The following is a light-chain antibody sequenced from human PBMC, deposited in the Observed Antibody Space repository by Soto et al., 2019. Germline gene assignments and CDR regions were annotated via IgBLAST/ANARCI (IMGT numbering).Light chain of an antibody. J-gene: IGLJ2*01. CDR3: SSYTNTSTLVL. Sequence: QSALTQPASVSASPGQSITISCTGTSSDIGDYKYVSWYQQHPGKAPKVLIYEVSSRPSGVSKRFSGSKSGNTASLTISGFQADDEAHYYCSSYTNTSTLVLFGGGTKVTVL. CDR2: EVS. V-gene: IGLV2-14*01. CDR1: SSDIGDYKY.